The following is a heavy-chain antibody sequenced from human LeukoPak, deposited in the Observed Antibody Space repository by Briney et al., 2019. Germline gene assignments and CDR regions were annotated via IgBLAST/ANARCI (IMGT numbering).Heavy chain of an antibody. Sequence: GGSLRLSCAASGITVSRNYMSWVRQAPGKGLEWVSIIYSGGDTYYADSVKGRFTISRDNSKNTLYLQMNSLRAEDTAVYYCVRDIVPYSSNWNYFDYWGQGTLVTVSS. D-gene: IGHD6-13*01. J-gene: IGHJ4*02. CDR3: VRDIVPYSSNWNYFDY. CDR2: IYSGGDT. V-gene: IGHV3-66*01. CDR1: GITVSRNY.